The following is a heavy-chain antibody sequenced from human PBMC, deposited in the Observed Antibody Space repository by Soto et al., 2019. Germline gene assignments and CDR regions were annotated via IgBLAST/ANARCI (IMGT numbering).Heavy chain of an antibody. Sequence: GGSLILSCGASGFTFSSYGMHWVRQAPGKGLEWVAVISYDGSNKYYADSVKGRFTISRDNSKNTLYLQMNSLRAEDTAVYYCAKHRVSQYYYYYYGMDVWGQGTTVTVSS. CDR1: GFTFSSYG. V-gene: IGHV3-30*18. CDR2: ISYDGSNK. D-gene: IGHD3-10*01. J-gene: IGHJ6*02. CDR3: AKHRVSQYYYYYYGMDV.